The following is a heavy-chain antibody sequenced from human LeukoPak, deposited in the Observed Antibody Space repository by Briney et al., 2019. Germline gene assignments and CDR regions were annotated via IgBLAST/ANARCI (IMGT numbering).Heavy chain of an antibody. Sequence: SETLSLTCTVSGGSISSSSYYWGWIRQPPGKGLEWIGSIYYSGSTYYNPSPKSRVTISVDTSKNQFSLKLSSVTAADTAVYYCARLGPSIAASDYWGQGTLVTVSS. D-gene: IGHD6-6*01. CDR3: ARLGPSIAASDY. V-gene: IGHV4-39*01. J-gene: IGHJ4*02. CDR2: IYYSGST. CDR1: GGSISSSSYY.